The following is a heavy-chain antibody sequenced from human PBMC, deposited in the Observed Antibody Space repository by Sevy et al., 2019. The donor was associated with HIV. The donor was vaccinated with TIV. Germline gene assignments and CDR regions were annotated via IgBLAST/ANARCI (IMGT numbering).Heavy chain of an antibody. CDR3: ATLDFWSDYPLYGMDL. V-gene: IGHV1-24*01. J-gene: IGHJ6*02. CDR2: FDPEDGET. D-gene: IGHD3-3*01. CDR1: GFTFSGSG. Sequence: GGSLRLSCAASGFTFSGSGMHWVRQAPGKGLEWMGGFDPEDGETIYAQKFQGRVTMTEDTSTDTAYMQLSSLRSEDTAVYYCATLDFWSDYPLYGMDLWGQGTTVTVSS.